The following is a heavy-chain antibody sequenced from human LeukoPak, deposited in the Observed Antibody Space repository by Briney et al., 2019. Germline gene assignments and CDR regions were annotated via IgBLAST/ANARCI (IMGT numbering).Heavy chain of an antibody. Sequence: PSETLSLTCAVYGGSFSGYYWSWIRQPPGKGLEWIVEINHSGSTNYNPSLKSRVTISVDTSKNQFYLKLSSVTAADTAVYYCARGYHYYYGSGSYRNWFDPWGQGTLVTVSS. CDR2: INHSGST. D-gene: IGHD3-10*01. CDR1: GGSFSGYY. J-gene: IGHJ5*02. V-gene: IGHV4-34*01. CDR3: ARGYHYYYGSGSYRNWFDP.